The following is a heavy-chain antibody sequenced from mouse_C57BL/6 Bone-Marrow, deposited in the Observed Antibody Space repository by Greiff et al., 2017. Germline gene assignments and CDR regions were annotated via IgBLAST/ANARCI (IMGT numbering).Heavy chain of an antibody. Sequence: VQLQQPGAELVKPGASVKLSCKASGYTFTSYWMHWVKQRPGRGLEWIGRIDPSSGGTKYNEKFKSKATLTVDKPSSTAYMQLSSLTSEDSAVYSCARGAYGNYEYFDYWGQDTTLTVSS. CDR2: IDPSSGGT. V-gene: IGHV1-72*01. J-gene: IGHJ2*01. CDR1: GYTFTSYW. D-gene: IGHD2-1*01. CDR3: ARGAYGNYEYFDY.